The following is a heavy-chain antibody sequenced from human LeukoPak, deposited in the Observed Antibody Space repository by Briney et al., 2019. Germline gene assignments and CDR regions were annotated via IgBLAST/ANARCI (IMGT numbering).Heavy chain of an antibody. V-gene: IGHV3-23*01. J-gene: IGHJ4*02. CDR2: ISGSGGTT. Sequence: PGGSLRLSCAASGFTFSSYAMSWVRQAPGRGLEWVSAISGSGGTTYYADSVKGRFTISRDNSKNTLYLQMNSPRAEDTAVYFCAKDGQYYDFWSGSHYDYWGQGTLVTVSS. CDR1: GFTFSSYA. CDR3: AKDGQYYDFWSGSHYDY. D-gene: IGHD3-3*01.